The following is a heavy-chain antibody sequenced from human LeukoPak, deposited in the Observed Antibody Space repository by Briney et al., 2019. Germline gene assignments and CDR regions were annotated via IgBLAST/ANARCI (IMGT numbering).Heavy chain of an antibody. V-gene: IGHV3-30*02. J-gene: IGHJ4*02. D-gene: IGHD6-25*01. Sequence: GGSLRLSCAASGFTFSTYGMHWLRQAPGKALEWVAFIRYDGSNKYYEDSVKGRFTISRDNSKNTLYLHMNSLRGDETAVYYCARLYSSGGYDYWGQGTLVTVSS. CDR2: IRYDGSNK. CDR1: GFTFSTYG. CDR3: ARLYSSGGYDY.